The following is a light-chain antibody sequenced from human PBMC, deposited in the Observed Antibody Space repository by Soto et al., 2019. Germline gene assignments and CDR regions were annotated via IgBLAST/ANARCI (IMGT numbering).Light chain of an antibody. Sequence: QSALTQPRSVSGSPGQSVTISCTGLSSDVAIYNRVSWYQQPPGTAPRLIIYEVTKRPSGVPDRFSASKSGNSASLTVSGLQDEDEADYYCMSYAGGNSVTFGGGTKLTVL. J-gene: IGLJ2*01. V-gene: IGLV2-18*02. CDR2: EVT. CDR1: SSDVAIYNR. CDR3: MSYAGGNSVT.